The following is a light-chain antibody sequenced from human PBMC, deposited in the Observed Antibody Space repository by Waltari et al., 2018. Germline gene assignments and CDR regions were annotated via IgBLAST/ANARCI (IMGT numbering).Light chain of an antibody. Sequence: HSVLSPSPPVTAAPGPTLDISCLGTVFDSRTSVNVRWYQQRPGTAPKVLIYGENIRPSGVPDRFSGSRSGNSASLVITGLQAVDEAEYYCQSFDCTRILFGGGTRLTVL. CDR3: QSFDCTRIL. V-gene: IGLV1-40*01. CDR1: VFDSRTSVN. J-gene: IGLJ2*01. CDR2: GEN.